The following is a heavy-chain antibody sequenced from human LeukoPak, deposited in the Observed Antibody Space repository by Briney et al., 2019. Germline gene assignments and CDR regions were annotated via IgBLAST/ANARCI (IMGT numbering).Heavy chain of an antibody. CDR2: IYYSGST. V-gene: IGHV4-61*10. Sequence: SETLSLTCTVSGGSISSGSYYWSWIRQPAGKGLEWIGYIYYSGSTNYNPSLKSRVTISVDTSKNQFSLKLSSVTAADTAVYYCARVERANDAFDIWGQGTMVTVSS. CDR1: GGSISSGSYY. CDR3: ARVERANDAFDI. D-gene: IGHD1-1*01. J-gene: IGHJ3*02.